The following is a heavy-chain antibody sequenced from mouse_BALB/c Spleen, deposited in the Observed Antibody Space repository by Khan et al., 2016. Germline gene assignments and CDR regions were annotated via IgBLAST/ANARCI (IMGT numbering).Heavy chain of an antibody. CDR3: ARGAYDCYYAMDY. Sequence: LVKTGASVKISCKASGYSFTGYYIHWVKQSHGKGHEWIGYISCYNGATNYNQKFRGKATFTVDTSSSTAYMQFNSLTSEDSAVDYYARGAYDCYYAMDYWGQGTSVTVSS. CDR2: ISCYNGAT. D-gene: IGHD2-12*01. J-gene: IGHJ4*01. V-gene: IGHV1S34*01. CDR1: GYSFTGYY.